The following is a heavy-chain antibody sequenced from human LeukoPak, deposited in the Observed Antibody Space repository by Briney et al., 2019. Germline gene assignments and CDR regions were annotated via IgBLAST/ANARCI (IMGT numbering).Heavy chain of an antibody. Sequence: SETLSLTCTVSGGSISSSSYYWSWIRQPPGKGLEWIGSIYYSGSTYYNPSLKSRVTISVDTSKNQFSLKLSSVTAADTAVYYCARDDYGGAVNDAFDIWGQGTMVTVSS. D-gene: IGHD4-23*01. CDR2: IYYSGST. CDR3: ARDDYGGAVNDAFDI. V-gene: IGHV4-39*07. J-gene: IGHJ3*02. CDR1: GGSISSSSYY.